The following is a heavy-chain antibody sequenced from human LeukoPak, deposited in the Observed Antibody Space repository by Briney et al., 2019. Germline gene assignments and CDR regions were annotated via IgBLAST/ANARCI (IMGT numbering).Heavy chain of an antibody. Sequence: PGGSLRLSCAASGLTFSSYEMNWVRQAPGKGLEWVSYISSSGSTIYYADSVKGRFTISRDNAKNSLYLQMNSLRAEDTAVYYCARGVYSYSGMDVWGQGTTVTVSS. V-gene: IGHV3-48*03. CDR1: GLTFSSYE. J-gene: IGHJ6*02. CDR3: ARGVYSYSGMDV. CDR2: ISSSGSTI. D-gene: IGHD2-8*01.